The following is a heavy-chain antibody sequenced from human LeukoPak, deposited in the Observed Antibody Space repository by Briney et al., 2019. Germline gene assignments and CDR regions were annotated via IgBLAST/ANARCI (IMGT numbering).Heavy chain of an antibody. CDR3: ANTDHPILWFGESPAYYFDY. CDR1: GFTFSSYA. V-gene: IGHV3-23*01. D-gene: IGHD3-10*01. J-gene: IGHJ4*02. Sequence: GGSLSLSCAASGFTFSSYAMSWVRQAPGKGLEWVSAISGSGGSTYYADSVKGRFTISRDNSKNTLYLQMNSLRAEDTAVYYCANTDHPILWFGESPAYYFDYWGQGTLVTVSS. CDR2: ISGSGGST.